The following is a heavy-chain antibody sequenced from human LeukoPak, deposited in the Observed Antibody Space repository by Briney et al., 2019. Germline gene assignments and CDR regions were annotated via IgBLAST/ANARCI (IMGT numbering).Heavy chain of an antibody. D-gene: IGHD3-16*01. CDR3: ARMSMLRLVTPLDY. J-gene: IGHJ4*02. Sequence: SETLSLTCTVSGGSISSYYWSWIRQPPGKGPEWIGYIYYSGSTNYNPSLKSRVTISVDTSKNQFSLKLSSVTAADTAVYYCARMSMLRLVTPLDYWGQGTLVTVSS. CDR2: IYYSGST. CDR1: GGSISSYY. V-gene: IGHV4-59*01.